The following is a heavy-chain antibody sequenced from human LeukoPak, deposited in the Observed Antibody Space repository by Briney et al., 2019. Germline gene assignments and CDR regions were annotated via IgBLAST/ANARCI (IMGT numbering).Heavy chain of an antibody. V-gene: IGHV3-74*03. J-gene: IGHJ2*01. Sequence: PGRCLRLSLAPLGSTFSSYWTHSARHLPGGWLGLVSFSVIDVSNTTYPDSGKGRFTISKDNAKNTLYLKLHSLRAEDTAVYYCTRDRDGYFDLWGRGTLVTVSS. CDR1: GSTFSSYW. CDR2: SVIDVSNT. CDR3: TRDRDGYFDL.